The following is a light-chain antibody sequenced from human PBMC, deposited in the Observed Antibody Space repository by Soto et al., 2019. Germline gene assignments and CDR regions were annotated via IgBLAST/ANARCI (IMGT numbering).Light chain of an antibody. V-gene: IGKV3-15*01. CDR2: AAS. Sequence: EIVMTQSPATLSVSPGERATLSCRASQSLGSNLAWYQQKPGQAPRLLIYAASTRATGIPARFSGNGSGTQFTLTLSSLQSEDFAVYYCQQRSNWPPITFGQGTRLEI. CDR1: QSLGSN. J-gene: IGKJ5*01. CDR3: QQRSNWPPIT.